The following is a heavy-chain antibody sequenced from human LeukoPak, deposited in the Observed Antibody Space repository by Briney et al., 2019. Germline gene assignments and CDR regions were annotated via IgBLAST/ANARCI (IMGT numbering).Heavy chain of an antibody. CDR3: ARDRGGSGDFDY. V-gene: IGHV1-3*03. Sequence: GASVKVSCKASGYTFTNYAMHWVRQAPGQRAEWMGWINAGNGDTKYSQEFQDRVTITRDTSASTAYMELSSLTSDDMAVYYCARDRGGSGDFDYWGQGTLVTVSS. CDR1: GYTFTNYA. D-gene: IGHD3-10*01. J-gene: IGHJ4*02. CDR2: INAGNGDT.